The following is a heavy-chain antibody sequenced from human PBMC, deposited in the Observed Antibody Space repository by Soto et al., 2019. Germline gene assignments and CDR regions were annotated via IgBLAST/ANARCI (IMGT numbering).Heavy chain of an antibody. CDR3: ARERYCSGGSCYSPYGMDV. Sequence: QVQLQESGPGLVKPSETLSLTCTVSGGSISSYYWSWIRQPPGKGLEWIGYIYYSGSTNYNPSLKSRVTISVDTSKNQFSLKLSSVTAADTAVYYCARERYCSGGSCYSPYGMDVWGQGTTVTVSS. CDR1: GGSISSYY. V-gene: IGHV4-59*01. CDR2: IYYSGST. D-gene: IGHD2-15*01. J-gene: IGHJ6*02.